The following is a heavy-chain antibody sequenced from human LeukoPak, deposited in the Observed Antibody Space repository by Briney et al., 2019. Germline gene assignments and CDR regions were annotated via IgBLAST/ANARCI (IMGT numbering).Heavy chain of an antibody. J-gene: IGHJ4*02. D-gene: IGHD3-22*01. V-gene: IGHV3-7*01. CDR2: ISQDGSEK. Sequence: GGSLRLSCAASGFTFNNYWLTWVRQAPGKGLEWVAKISQDGSEKYYVDSVKGRFTFSRDSGKNSLYLLMNSLRVEDTAVYYCARAVGSSGCDYWGQGTLVTVS. CDR1: GFTFNNYW. CDR3: ARAVGSSGCDY.